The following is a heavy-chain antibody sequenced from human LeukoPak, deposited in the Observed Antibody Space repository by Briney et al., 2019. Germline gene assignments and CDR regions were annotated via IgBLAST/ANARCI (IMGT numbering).Heavy chain of an antibody. D-gene: IGHD6-13*01. CDR2: IYYSGST. CDR1: GGSISSGDYY. Sequence: SETLSLTCTVSGGSISSGDYYWSWIRQPPGKGLEWIGYIYYSGSTYYNPSLKSRVTISVDTSKNQFSLKLSSVTAADTAVYYCARGKQQLVYDYFDYWGQGTPVTVSS. V-gene: IGHV4-30-4*08. J-gene: IGHJ4*02. CDR3: ARGKQQLVYDYFDY.